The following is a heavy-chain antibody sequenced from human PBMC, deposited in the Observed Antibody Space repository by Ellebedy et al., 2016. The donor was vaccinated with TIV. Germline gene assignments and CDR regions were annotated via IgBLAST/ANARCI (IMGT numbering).Heavy chain of an antibody. CDR3: AGGFHDSWEVLKD. Sequence: SETLSLTXNVSGDSISSRSYYWSWIRQHPEKGLEWIGYIFYSGSSYYNPSLKSRVTISEDTSKNQFSLKLSSVTAADTAVYYCAGGFHDSWEVLKDWGQGTLVTVSS. D-gene: IGHD3-3*01. CDR1: GDSISSRSYY. J-gene: IGHJ4*02. CDR2: IFYSGSS. V-gene: IGHV4-31*03.